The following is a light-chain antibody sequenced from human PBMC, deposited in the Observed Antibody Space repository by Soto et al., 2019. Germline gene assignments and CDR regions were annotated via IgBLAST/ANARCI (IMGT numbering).Light chain of an antibody. CDR3: QQTYSTPGT. J-gene: IGKJ1*01. CDR2: AAS. CDR1: QTIKTY. Sequence: DIQMTQSPSPLSASVGDSVTITCRASQTIKTYLNWYRHKPGEAPKLLIYAASRLQTGVPSRFSGSGSGPFFTLSISSLQPEDFATYYCQQTYSTPGTFGQGTKVEV. V-gene: IGKV1-39*01.